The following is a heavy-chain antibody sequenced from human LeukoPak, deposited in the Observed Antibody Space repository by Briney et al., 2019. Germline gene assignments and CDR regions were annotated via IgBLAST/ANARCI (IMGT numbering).Heavy chain of an antibody. CDR2: IKFDGSEP. CDR1: GFTFDEFA. J-gene: IGHJ5*02. Sequence: PRGSLRLSCAASGFTFDEFAMHWVRQTPGKRLEWVGLIKFDGSEPFYADSMKGRFAISRDNFKDSLYLQIHSLRIDDTALYYCAKGTVTELQAWGQGTLVTVSS. D-gene: IGHD1-7*01. CDR3: AKGTVTELQA. V-gene: IGHV3-43*01.